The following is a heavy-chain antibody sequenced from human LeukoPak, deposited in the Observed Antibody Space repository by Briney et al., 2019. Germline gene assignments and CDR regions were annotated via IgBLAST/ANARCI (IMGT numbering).Heavy chain of an antibody. J-gene: IGHJ4*02. CDR3: ARDNGPPYSSNWYGPH. D-gene: IGHD6-13*01. CDR1: GYTFTSYG. V-gene: IGHV1-18*01. Sequence: ASVKVSCKASGYTFTSYGISWVRQAPGQGLEWMGWISAYNGNTNYAQKLQGRVTMTTDTSTSTAYMELRSLRSDDTAVYYCARDNGPPYSSNWYGPHWGQGTLVTVSS. CDR2: ISAYNGNT.